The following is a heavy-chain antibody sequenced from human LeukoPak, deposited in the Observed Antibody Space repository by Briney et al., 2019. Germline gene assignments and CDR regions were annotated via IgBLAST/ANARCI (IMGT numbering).Heavy chain of an antibody. CDR1: GFTFSSYA. D-gene: IGHD6-19*01. V-gene: IGHV3-30-3*01. CDR3: ARGSTSDWPLDH. J-gene: IGHJ4*02. CDR2: ISYDGSNK. Sequence: GRSLRLSCAASGFTFSSYAMHWVRQAPGKGLEWVAVISYDGSNKYYADSVKGRFTISRDNSKNTLYLQMNSLRAEGTAVYYCARGSTSDWPLDHWGQGTLLTISP.